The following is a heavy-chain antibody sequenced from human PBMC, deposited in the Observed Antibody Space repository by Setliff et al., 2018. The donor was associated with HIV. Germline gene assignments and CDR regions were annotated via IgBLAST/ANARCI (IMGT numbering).Heavy chain of an antibody. CDR3: ARHPYYYDSSGYHAPNWFDP. J-gene: IGHJ5*02. V-gene: IGHV4-34*01. Sequence: SETLSLTCAVYGVSFSGYYWTRIRQPPGKGLEWIGEINHSGSTNYNPSLKSRVTISVDTSKNQFSLKLSSVTAADTAVYYCARHPYYYDSSGYHAPNWFDPWGQGTLVTVSS. CDR1: GVSFSGYY. CDR2: INHSGST. D-gene: IGHD3-22*01.